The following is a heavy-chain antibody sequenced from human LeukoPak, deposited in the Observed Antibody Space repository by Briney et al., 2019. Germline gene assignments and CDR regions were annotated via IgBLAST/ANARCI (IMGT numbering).Heavy chain of an antibody. V-gene: IGHV3-30*18. D-gene: IGHD3-22*01. J-gene: IGHJ5*02. Sequence: GRSLRLSCAASGFTFSSYGMHWVRQAPGKGLEWVAVISYDGSNKYYADSVKGRFTISRDNSKNTLYLQMNSLRAEDTAVYYCAKTPYSSGYYNWFDPWGQGTLVTVSS. CDR2: ISYDGSNK. CDR1: GFTFSSYG. CDR3: AKTPYSSGYYNWFDP.